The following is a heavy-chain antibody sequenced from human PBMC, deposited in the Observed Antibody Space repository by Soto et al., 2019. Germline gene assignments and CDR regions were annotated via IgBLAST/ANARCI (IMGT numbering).Heavy chain of an antibody. CDR3: TRDLVNRAVTMVRGLYGRVFDY. CDR1: GFTFGDYA. D-gene: IGHD3-10*01. J-gene: IGHJ4*02. V-gene: IGHV3-49*03. CDR2: IRSKAYGGTT. Sequence: PGGSLRLSCTASGFTFGDYAMSWFRQAPGKGLEWVGFIRSKAYGGTTEYAASVKGRFTISRDDSKSIAYLQMNSLKTEDTAVYYFTRDLVNRAVTMVRGLYGRVFDYSGQGTLVTVPS.